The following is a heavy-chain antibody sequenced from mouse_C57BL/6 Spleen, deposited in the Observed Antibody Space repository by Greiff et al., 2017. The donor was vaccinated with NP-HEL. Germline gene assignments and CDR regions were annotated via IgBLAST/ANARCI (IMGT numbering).Heavy chain of an antibody. V-gene: IGHV5-12*01. CDR2: ISNGGGST. CDR1: GFTFSDYY. CDR3: ARPYYGSSYDAMDY. Sequence: EVKLQESGGGLMQPGGSLKLSCAASGFTFSDYYMYWVRQTPEKRLEWVAYISNGGGSTYYPDTVKGRFTISRDNAKNTLYLQMSRLKSEDTAMYYCARPYYGSSYDAMDYWGQGTSVTVSS. J-gene: IGHJ4*01. D-gene: IGHD1-1*01.